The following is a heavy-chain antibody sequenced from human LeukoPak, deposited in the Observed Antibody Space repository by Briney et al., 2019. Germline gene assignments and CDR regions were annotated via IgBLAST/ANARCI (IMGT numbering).Heavy chain of an antibody. CDR3: ARPGPIVVVPAAPYYMDV. CDR1: GGSISSSSYY. Sequence: SETLSLTCTVSGGSISSSSYYWGWIRQPPGKGLEWIGSIYYSGSTYYNPSLKSRVTISVDTSKNQFSLKLSSVTAADTAVYYCARPGPIVVVPAAPYYMDVWGKGTTVTVSS. D-gene: IGHD2-2*01. V-gene: IGHV4-39*01. J-gene: IGHJ6*03. CDR2: IYYSGST.